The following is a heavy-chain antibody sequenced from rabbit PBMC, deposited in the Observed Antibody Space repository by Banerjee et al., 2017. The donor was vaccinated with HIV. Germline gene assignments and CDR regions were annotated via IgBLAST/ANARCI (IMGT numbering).Heavy chain of an antibody. CDR3: VLSDAAYAYAFNL. V-gene: IGHV1S39*01. CDR2: IDPVFGSI. D-gene: IGHD6-1*01. Sequence: QEQLEESGGGLVQPGGSLKVSCKASGFDFSNYGVSWVRQAPGKGLEWIGYIDPVFGSIHYASWVNGRFTVSRTSSTTVTLQMTSLTAADTATYFCVLSDAAYAYAFNLWGPGTLVTVS. J-gene: IGHJ4*01. CDR1: GFDFSNYG.